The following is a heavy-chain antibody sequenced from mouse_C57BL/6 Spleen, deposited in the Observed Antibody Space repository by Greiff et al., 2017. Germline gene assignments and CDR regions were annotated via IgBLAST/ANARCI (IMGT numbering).Heavy chain of an antibody. CDR1: GFTFSSYG. J-gene: IGHJ4*01. CDR3: ARQRSNRGAMDY. V-gene: IGHV5-6*02. CDR2: ISSGGSYT. Sequence: DVKLVESGGDLVKPGGSLKLSCAASGFTFSSYGMSWVRQTPDKRLEWVATISSGGSYTYYPDSVKGRFTISRDNAKNTLYLQMSSLKSEDTAMDYCARQRSNRGAMDYWGQGTSVTVSS. D-gene: IGHD6-1*01.